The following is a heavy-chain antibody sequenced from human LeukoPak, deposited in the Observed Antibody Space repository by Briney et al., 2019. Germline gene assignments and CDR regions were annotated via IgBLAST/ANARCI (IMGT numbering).Heavy chain of an antibody. CDR1: GGAFSSYA. CDR2: TIPIFGTA. D-gene: IGHD5-18*01. CDR3: ARGPGYSYGPGYYYYCMDV. J-gene: IGHJ6*03. Sequence: SVKVSCKASGGAFSSYAISWVRQAPGQGLEWMGGTIPIFGTANYAQKFQGRVTITTDESTSTAYMELSSLRSEDTAVYYCARGPGYSYGPGYYYYCMDVWGKGTTVTVSS. V-gene: IGHV1-69*05.